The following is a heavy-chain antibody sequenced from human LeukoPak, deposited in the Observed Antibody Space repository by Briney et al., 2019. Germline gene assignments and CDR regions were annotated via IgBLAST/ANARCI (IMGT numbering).Heavy chain of an antibody. CDR2: IYPGDSDT. D-gene: IGHD3-3*01. CDR3: ARNVMSNYDFWSGYTLGFDY. CDR1: GYSFTSYW. J-gene: IGHJ4*02. Sequence: GESLKISCKGSGYSFTSYWIGWVHQMPGKGLEWMGIIYPGDSDTRYSPSFQGQVTISADKSISTAYLQWSSLKASDTAMYYCARNVMSNYDFWSGYTLGFDYWGQGTLVTVSS. V-gene: IGHV5-51*07.